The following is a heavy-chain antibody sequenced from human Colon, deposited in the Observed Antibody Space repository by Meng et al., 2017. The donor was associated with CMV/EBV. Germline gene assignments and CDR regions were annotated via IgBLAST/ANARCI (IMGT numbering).Heavy chain of an antibody. J-gene: IGHJ4*02. Sequence: GEFLKISCAASGFVVSSNYISWVRQAPGKGLECVSRITSDGDTVTYADSARGRFTISRDNARNTLYLQMDDLRVEDTAVYYCARVQFGVGNDYWGQGTLVTVSS. CDR1: GFVVSSNY. CDR3: ARVQFGVGNDY. V-gene: IGHV3-74*03. D-gene: IGHD3-3*01. CDR2: ITSDGDTV.